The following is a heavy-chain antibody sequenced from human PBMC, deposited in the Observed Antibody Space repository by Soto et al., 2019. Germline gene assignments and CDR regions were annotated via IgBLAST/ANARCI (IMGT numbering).Heavy chain of an antibody. CDR1: GGTFSSYA. CDR2: IIPIFGTA. V-gene: IGHV1-69*13. CDR3: RVVVSDYGDLPYFDY. J-gene: IGHJ4*02. Sequence: ASVKVSCKASGGTFSSYAIRWVRQAPGQGLEWMGGIIPIFGTANYAQKFQGRVTITADESTSTAYMELSSLRSEDTAVYYCRVVVSDYGDLPYFDYWGQGTLVTVSS. D-gene: IGHD4-17*01.